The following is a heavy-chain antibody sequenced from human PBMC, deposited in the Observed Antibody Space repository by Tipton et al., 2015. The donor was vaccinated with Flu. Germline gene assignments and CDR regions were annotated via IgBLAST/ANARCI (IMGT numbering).Heavy chain of an antibody. CDR1: GFSFSDYW. J-gene: IGHJ3*02. CDR2: INQDGSVN. CDR3: ARDKLGTDAFDI. D-gene: IGHD3-10*01. V-gene: IGHV3-7*03. Sequence: SLRLSCAASGFSFSDYWMHWVRQAPGKGLEWVANINQDGSVNYYVDSVKGRFTISRDNAKNSLHLQMNSLRVEDTAFYYCARDKLGTDAFDIWGQGTLVTVSS.